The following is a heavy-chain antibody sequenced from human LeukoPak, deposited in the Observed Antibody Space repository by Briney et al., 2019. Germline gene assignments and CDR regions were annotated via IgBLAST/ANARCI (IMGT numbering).Heavy chain of an antibody. D-gene: IGHD6-13*01. CDR1: GFTFDDYG. CDR3: ARDRYSSSTYYFDY. V-gene: IGHV3-20*04. CDR2: INWNGGST. J-gene: IGHJ4*02. Sequence: GGSLRLSCAASGFTFDDYGMSGVRQAPGKGLEWVSGINWNGGSTGYADSVKGRFTISRDNAKNSLYLQMNSLRAEDTALYYCARDRYSSSTYYFDYWGQGTLVTVSS.